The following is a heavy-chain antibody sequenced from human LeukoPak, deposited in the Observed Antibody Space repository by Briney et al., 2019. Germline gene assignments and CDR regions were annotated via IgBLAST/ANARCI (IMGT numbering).Heavy chain of an antibody. CDR2: INTSGST. CDR1: GGSISSYY. D-gene: IGHD3-9*01. J-gene: IGHJ4*02. V-gene: IGHV4-4*09. Sequence: SETLSLTCTVSGGSISSYYWSWIRQPPGKGLEWIGYINTSGSTNYNPSLKSRVTISVDTSKNQFSLKLSSVTAADTAVYYCARSYYDILTGYYPDYWGQGTLVTVSS. CDR3: ARSYYDILTGYYPDY.